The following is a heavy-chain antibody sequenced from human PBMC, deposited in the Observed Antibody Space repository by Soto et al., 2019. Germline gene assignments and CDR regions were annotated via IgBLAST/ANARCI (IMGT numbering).Heavy chain of an antibody. CDR2: IKEDGSDK. J-gene: IGHJ4*02. CDR3: ARGGSESDY. Sequence: EVQLVESGGGLVQPGGSLSFSCAASGFTFSTYGMTWVRQAPGKGLEWVANIKEDGSDKNYVDSVKGRFTISRDNAKNSLYLQMNSLRVEDRALYYGARGGSESDYWGQGTLVIVSS. V-gene: IGHV3-7*01. CDR1: GFTFSTYG.